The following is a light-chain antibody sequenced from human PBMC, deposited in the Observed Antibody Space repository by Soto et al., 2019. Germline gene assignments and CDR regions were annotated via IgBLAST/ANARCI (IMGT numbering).Light chain of an antibody. CDR3: QQYYSTPMT. CDR2: WAS. V-gene: IGKV4-1*01. J-gene: IGKJ1*01. Sequence: DIVMTQSPDSLAVSLGERATINCKSSQSVLYSSNNKNYLAWYQQKPGQPPKLLISWASTRESGVPDRFSGSGSWTDFTLAISSLQAEDVAVYYCQQYYSTPMTFGQGTKVEIK. CDR1: QSVLYSSNNKNY.